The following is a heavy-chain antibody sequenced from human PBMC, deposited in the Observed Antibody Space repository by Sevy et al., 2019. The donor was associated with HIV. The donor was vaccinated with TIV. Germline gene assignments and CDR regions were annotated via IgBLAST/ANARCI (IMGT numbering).Heavy chain of an antibody. J-gene: IGHJ4*02. CDR1: GGSINSFNYY. Sequence: SETLSLTCTVSGGSINSFNYYWDWIRQSPGKGLVWIGSVYYSGSTSYNPSLQSRVTISVDTSKNQFSLQLNSVTAADTAVYYCARSLPCGSTWLYYFDYWGQGSLVTVSS. V-gene: IGHV4-39*01. D-gene: IGHD6-13*01. CDR3: ARSLPCGSTWLYYFDY. CDR2: VYYSGST.